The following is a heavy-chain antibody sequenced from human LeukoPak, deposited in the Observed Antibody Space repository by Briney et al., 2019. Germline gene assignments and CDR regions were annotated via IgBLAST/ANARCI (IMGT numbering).Heavy chain of an antibody. Sequence: GGSLRLSCAASGFTFSSYWMSWVRQAPGKGLEWVANIKQDGSEKYYVGSVKGRFTISRDNAKNSLYLQMNSLRAEDTAVYYCARDAPYYDFWSGPLFDPWDQGTLVTVSS. CDR3: ARDAPYYDFWSGPLFDP. CDR2: IKQDGSEK. V-gene: IGHV3-7*01. CDR1: GFTFSSYW. J-gene: IGHJ5*02. D-gene: IGHD3-3*01.